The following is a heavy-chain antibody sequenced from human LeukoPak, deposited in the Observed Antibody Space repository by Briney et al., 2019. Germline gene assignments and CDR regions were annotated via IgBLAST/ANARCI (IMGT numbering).Heavy chain of an antibody. CDR2: VSGSGDGSAGIT. CDR3: AKDGQMDY. V-gene: IGHV3-23*01. J-gene: IGHJ4*02. Sequence: GGSLRLSWVASGFTFSRYAMSWVRQAPGKGLEWVSAVSGSGDGSAGITYYADSVRGRFTISRDNSKNTLFLQMNSLRAEDTAVYYCAKDGQMDYWGQGTLVTVSS. CDR1: GFTFSRYA.